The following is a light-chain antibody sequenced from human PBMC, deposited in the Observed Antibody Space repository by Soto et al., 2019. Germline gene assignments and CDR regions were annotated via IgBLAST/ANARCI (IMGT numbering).Light chain of an antibody. CDR1: QSVSSSY. Sequence: EDVLTQSPATLSLSPGEGATLSCGASQSVSSSYLAWYQQKPGLAPRLLIYDASSRATGIPDRFSGSGSGTDFTLTICRLEPEDFAVYYCQQSGSSPRTFGQVTEV. J-gene: IGKJ1*01. V-gene: IGKV3D-20*01. CDR3: QQSGSSPRT. CDR2: DAS.